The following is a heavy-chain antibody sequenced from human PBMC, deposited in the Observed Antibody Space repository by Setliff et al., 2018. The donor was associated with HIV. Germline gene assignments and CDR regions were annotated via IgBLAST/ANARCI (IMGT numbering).Heavy chain of an antibody. Sequence: GGSLRLSCAASGFTFSSYAMSWVRRVPGKGLEWVSAIDPSGSRIFYSDSVKGRFTISRDNSKNTLYLQMKSLRAEDTAVYYCAKGDIAVAGTRFPLNEYWGQGTLVTVSS. CDR1: GFTFSSYA. D-gene: IGHD6-19*01. V-gene: IGHV3-23*01. CDR2: IDPSGSRI. J-gene: IGHJ4*02. CDR3: AKGDIAVAGTRFPLNEY.